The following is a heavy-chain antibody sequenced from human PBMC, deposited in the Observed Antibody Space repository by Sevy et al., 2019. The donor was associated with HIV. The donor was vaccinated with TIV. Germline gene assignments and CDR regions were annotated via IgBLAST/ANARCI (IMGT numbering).Heavy chain of an antibody. J-gene: IGHJ4*02. D-gene: IGHD1-26*01. CDR2: IYFTGSP. V-gene: IGHV4-59*13. Sequence: SETLSLTCTVSGGSTSLYYWSWIRQPPGKGLEWIGYIYFTGSPDYNPSLNSRVTISLDTSKNQFSLKLTSVTAADTAVYYCARAPLISLDILGATSVFDSWGQGTPVTVSS. CDR1: GGSTSLYY. CDR3: ARAPLISLDILGATSVFDS.